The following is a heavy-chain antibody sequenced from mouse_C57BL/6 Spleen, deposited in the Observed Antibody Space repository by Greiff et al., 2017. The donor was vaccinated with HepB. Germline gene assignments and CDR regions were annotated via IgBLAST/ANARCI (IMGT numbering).Heavy chain of an antibody. D-gene: IGHD2-4*01. J-gene: IGHJ1*03. CDR3: ARGYDYDDGYWYFDV. CDR2: INPNYGTT. CDR1: GYSFTDYN. Sequence: EVKLLESGPELVKPGASVKISCKASGYSFTDYNMNWVKQSNGKSLEWIGVINPNYGTTSYNQKFKGKATLTVDQSSSTAYMQLNSLTSEDSAVYYCARGYDYDDGYWYFDVWGTGTTVTVSS. V-gene: IGHV1-39*01.